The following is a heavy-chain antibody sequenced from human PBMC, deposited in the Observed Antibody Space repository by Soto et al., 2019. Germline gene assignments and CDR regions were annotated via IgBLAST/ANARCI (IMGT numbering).Heavy chain of an antibody. CDR1: GFTFKNYG. D-gene: IGHD3-3*01. CDR3: AKGRLFLEWLLSNDD. V-gene: IGHV3-30*18. Sequence: QVQLVESGGGVVQPGRSLRLSCDVSGFTFKNYGMHWVRQAPGKGPEWVAVISRDGSSQYYADPVQGRFTISRDNSKNTLYLQMNSLSPEDTAVYYCAKGRLFLEWLLSNDDWGQGTLVTVSS. CDR2: ISRDGSSQ. J-gene: IGHJ4*02.